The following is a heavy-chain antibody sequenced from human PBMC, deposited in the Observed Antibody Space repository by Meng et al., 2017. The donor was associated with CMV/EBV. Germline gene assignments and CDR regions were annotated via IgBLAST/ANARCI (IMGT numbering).Heavy chain of an antibody. J-gene: IGHJ5*02. D-gene: IGHD6-6*01. V-gene: IGHV1-46*01. CDR1: GYTFTSYY. CDR3: AREEGIAARSDWFDP. Sequence: QVQVVQSGAEVKKPGASVKVSCKASGYTFTSYYMHWVRQAPGQGLEWMGIINPSGGSTSYAQKFQGRVTMTRDTSTSTVYMELSSLRSEDTAVYYCAREEGIAARSDWFDPWGQGTLVTVPS. CDR2: INPSGGST.